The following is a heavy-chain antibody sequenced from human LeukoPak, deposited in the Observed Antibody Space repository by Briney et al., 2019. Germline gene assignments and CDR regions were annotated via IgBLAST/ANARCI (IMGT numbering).Heavy chain of an antibody. CDR1: GFTFSSYS. J-gene: IGHJ4*02. V-gene: IGHV3-21*06. Sequence: PGGSLRLSCAASGFTFSSYSINWVRQAPGKGLEWVSSISSSSYIYYADSVKGRFTISRDNAKNSVYLQMNSMRAEDTAVYYCARESQWIQLWFYLGHWGQGTLVTVSS. D-gene: IGHD5-18*01. CDR2: ISSSSYI. CDR3: ARESQWIQLWFYLGH.